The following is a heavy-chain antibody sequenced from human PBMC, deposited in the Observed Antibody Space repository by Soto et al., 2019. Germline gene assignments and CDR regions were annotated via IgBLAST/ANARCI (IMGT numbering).Heavy chain of an antibody. Sequence: PSETLSLTCAGYGGSLSGYYWSWIRQSPGKGLQWIGYIYDSGSSYYNPSLKSRVTMSVDTSKNQFSLKLSSVTAADTAVYYCAREKGYISGPKNFDYWGQGTLVTVSS. CDR1: GGSLSGYY. V-gene: IGHV4-30-4*08. CDR2: IYDSGSS. CDR3: AREKGYISGPKNFDY. D-gene: IGHD5-12*01. J-gene: IGHJ4*02.